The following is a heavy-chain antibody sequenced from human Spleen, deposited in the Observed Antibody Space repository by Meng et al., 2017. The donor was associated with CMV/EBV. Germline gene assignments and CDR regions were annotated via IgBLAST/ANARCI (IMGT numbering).Heavy chain of an antibody. J-gene: IGHJ4*02. CDR2: ISAASVNI. CDR1: GFTFSSYA. V-gene: IGHV3-23*01. CDR3: AKESPAGMDHFDY. D-gene: IGHD2-2*01. Sequence: CVASGFTFSSYAMIWVRQAPEKGLEWVSDISAASVNIHYADSVKGRFAISRDNSRNTLYLEMSSLRVEDTAVYYCAKESPAGMDHFDYWGQGTLVTVSS.